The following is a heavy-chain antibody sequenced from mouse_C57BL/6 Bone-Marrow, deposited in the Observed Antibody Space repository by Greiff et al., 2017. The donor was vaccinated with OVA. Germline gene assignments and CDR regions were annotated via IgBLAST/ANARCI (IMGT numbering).Heavy chain of an antibody. V-gene: IGHV5-6*01. CDR3: ARQNYGTYAMDY. CDR2: ISSGGSYT. Sequence: EVKLQESGGDLVKPGGSLKLSCAASGFTFSSYGMSWVRQTPDKRLEWVATISSGGSYTYYPDSVKGRFTISRDNAKNTLYLQMSSLKSEDTAMYYCARQNYGTYAMDYWGQGTSVTVSS. J-gene: IGHJ4*01. D-gene: IGHD1-1*01. CDR1: GFTFSSYG.